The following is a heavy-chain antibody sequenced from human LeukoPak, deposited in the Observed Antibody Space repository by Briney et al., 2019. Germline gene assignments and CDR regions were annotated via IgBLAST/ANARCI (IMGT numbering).Heavy chain of an antibody. D-gene: IGHD3-22*01. V-gene: IGHV4-34*01. J-gene: IGHJ4*02. CDR2: INHSGST. CDR1: GGSFSGYY. CDR3: ARLTKSSGYYYHTPLDY. Sequence: SETLSLTCAVYGGSFSGYYWSWIRQPPGKGLEWIGEINHSGSTNYNPSLKSRVTISVDTSKNQFSLKLSSVTAADTAVYYCARLTKSSGYYYHTPLDYWGQGTLVTVPS.